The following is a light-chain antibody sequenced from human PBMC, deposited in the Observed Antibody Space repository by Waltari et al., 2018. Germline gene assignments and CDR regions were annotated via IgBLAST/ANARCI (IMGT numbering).Light chain of an antibody. CDR1: SGHSRYT. J-gene: IGLJ3*02. Sequence: QPVLTHSSSASASPGSSAKRTCTLSSGHSRYTIAWPHQQPGKAPRYLMKLEGSGSYSKGSGVPDRFSGSSSGADRYLTISNLQSEDEADYYCETWVSNTWVFGGGTKLTVL. CDR3: ETWVSNTWV. V-gene: IGLV4-60*03. CDR2: LEGSGSY.